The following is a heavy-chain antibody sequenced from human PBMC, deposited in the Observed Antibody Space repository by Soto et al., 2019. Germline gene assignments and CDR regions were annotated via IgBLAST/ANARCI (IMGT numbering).Heavy chain of an antibody. D-gene: IGHD2-15*01. V-gene: IGHV1-69*01. Sequence: QVQLVQSGAEVKKPGSSVKVSCKASGGTFSSYAISWVRQAPGQGLEWMGGIIPIFGTANYAQKFQGGVTITADESTSTAYMELSSLRSEDTAVYYCARDDCSGGSCYSSYYYYGMDVWGQGTTVTVSS. CDR2: IIPIFGTA. J-gene: IGHJ6*02. CDR1: GGTFSSYA. CDR3: ARDDCSGGSCYSSYYYYGMDV.